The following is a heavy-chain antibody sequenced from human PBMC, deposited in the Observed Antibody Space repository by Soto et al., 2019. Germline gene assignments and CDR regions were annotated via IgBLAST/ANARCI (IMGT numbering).Heavy chain of an antibody. D-gene: IGHD1-20*01. J-gene: IGHJ6*02. Sequence: EVQLLESGGGLVQPGESPRLSCAASGFTFGGYFMNWVRQAPGKGPEWVSDISKNGERTHYAVSVSGRFTISRDNSRNTLYLQMNAMISEDTAIYYCAQDVNWSGMDVCGQGTTVTVSS. CDR3: AQDVNWSGMDV. CDR2: ISKNGERT. CDR1: GFTFGGYF. V-gene: IGHV3-23*01.